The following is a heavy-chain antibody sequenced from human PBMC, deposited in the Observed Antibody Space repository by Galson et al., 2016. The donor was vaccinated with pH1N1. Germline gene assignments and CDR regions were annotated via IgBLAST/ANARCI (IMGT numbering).Heavy chain of an antibody. CDR3: AACPQLALYSDRCSYFGY. CDR1: GFSVSSNY. V-gene: IGHV3-66*02. J-gene: IGHJ4*02. CDR2: LYSGGST. Sequence: SLRLSCAASGFSVSSNYVTWVRQAPGKGLEWVSVLYSGGSTYYADSVRGRFTISRDYSKNTLFLQMTSLRAEDTAVSYGAACPQLALYSDRCSYFGYWGQGTLVTVSS. D-gene: IGHD4-17*01.